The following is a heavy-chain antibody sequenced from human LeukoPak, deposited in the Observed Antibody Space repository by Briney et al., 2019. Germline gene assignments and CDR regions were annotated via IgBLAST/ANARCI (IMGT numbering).Heavy chain of an antibody. Sequence: PSETLSLTCTVSGGSISPYYWSWIRQSPGKGLQWIGHISFSGSTLYKASLKSRVTISLDTSKNQFFLRLSSVTAADTAVYYCARHQGGTTYDYWGQGTLVTVSS. J-gene: IGHJ4*02. V-gene: IGHV4-59*08. CDR3: ARHQGGTTYDY. CDR2: ISFSGST. CDR1: GGSISPYY. D-gene: IGHD2-15*01.